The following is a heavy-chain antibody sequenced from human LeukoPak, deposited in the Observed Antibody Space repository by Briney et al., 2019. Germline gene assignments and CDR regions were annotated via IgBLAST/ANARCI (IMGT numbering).Heavy chain of an antibody. CDR2: SYSDSNT. CDR1: GFTVSNNY. Sequence: GGSLRLSCAASGFTVSNNYMSWVRQAPGKGLEWVSISYSDSNTNYADSVKGRFTISRDTSQNTLSLQMNSLRAEDTAVYYCVRKNRDFNAAFDIWGQGTVVTVSS. V-gene: IGHV3-53*01. J-gene: IGHJ3*02. CDR3: VRKNRDFNAAFDI. D-gene: IGHD1-14*01.